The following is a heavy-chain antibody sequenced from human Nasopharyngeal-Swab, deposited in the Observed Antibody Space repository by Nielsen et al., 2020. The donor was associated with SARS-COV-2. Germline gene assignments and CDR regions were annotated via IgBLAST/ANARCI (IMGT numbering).Heavy chain of an antibody. Sequence: GESLKISCTASGFPFSDYYMSWVRQAPGKGLEWVGRTRNKVNSYSTVYAASVRGRFTISRDDSSTSVYLQMTSLKSEDTAVYYCARGFRGFSDWGQGTLVTVSS. CDR1: GFPFSDYY. V-gene: IGHV3-72*01. J-gene: IGHJ4*02. CDR2: TRNKVNSYST. CDR3: ARGFRGFSD. D-gene: IGHD3-3*01.